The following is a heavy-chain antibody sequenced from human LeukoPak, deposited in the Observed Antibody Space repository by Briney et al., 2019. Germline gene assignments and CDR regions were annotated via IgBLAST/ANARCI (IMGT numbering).Heavy chain of an antibody. CDR3: ARGGYYGSGRDAFDI. V-gene: IGHV4-39*07. D-gene: IGHD3-10*01. Sequence: PSETLSLTCTVSGGSVRSGIYYWSWIRQPPRKGLEWIGEINHSGSTNYNPSLKSRVTISVDTSKNRFSLKLSSVTAADTAVYYSARGGYYGSGRDAFDIWGQGTMVTVSS. CDR1: GGSVRSGIYY. J-gene: IGHJ3*02. CDR2: INHSGST.